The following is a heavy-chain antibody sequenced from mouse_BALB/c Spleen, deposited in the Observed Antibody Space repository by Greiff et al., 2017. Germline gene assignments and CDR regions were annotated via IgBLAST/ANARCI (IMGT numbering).Heavy chain of an antibody. J-gene: IGHJ4*01. D-gene: IGHD2-1*01. CDR3: ARSRESDGNYRNAMDY. V-gene: IGHV1-4*02. CDR1: GYTFTSYT. Sequence: QVQLQQSAAELARPGASVKMSCKASGYTFTSYTMHWVKQRPGQGLEWIGYINPSSGYTEYNQKFKDKTTLTADKSSSTAYMQLSSLTSEDSAVYYCARSRESDGNYRNAMDYWGQGTSVTVSS. CDR2: INPSSGYT.